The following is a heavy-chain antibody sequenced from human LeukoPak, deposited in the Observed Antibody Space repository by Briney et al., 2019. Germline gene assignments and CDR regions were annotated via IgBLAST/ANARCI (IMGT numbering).Heavy chain of an antibody. CDR1: GLTVTNAW. Sequence: PGGSLRLSCSASGLTVTNAWMNWVRQAPGKGLEWVSSFGTRSTSIYHAGSVKGRFAISRDNAKNSLYLQMNSLRAEDTALYYCAREVSEGFDFWGQGTLVTVSS. V-gene: IGHV3-21*01. CDR3: AREVSEGFDF. D-gene: IGHD3-22*01. J-gene: IGHJ4*02. CDR2: FGTRSTSI.